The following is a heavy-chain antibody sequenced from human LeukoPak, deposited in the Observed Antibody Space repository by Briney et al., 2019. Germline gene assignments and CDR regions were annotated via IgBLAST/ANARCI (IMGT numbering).Heavy chain of an antibody. V-gene: IGHV4-34*01. CDR3: ARDAYDILTGLDY. CDR1: GGSFSGYY. D-gene: IGHD3-9*01. CDR2: INHSGST. J-gene: IGHJ4*02. Sequence: PSETLSLTCAVYGGSFSGYYWSWIRQPPGKGLEWIGEINHSGSTNYNPSLKSRVTISVDTSKNQFSLKLSSVTAADTAVYYCARDAYDILTGLDYWGQGTLVTVSS.